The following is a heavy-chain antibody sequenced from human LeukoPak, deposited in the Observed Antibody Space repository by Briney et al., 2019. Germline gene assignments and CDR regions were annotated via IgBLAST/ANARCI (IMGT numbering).Heavy chain of an antibody. D-gene: IGHD3-22*01. CDR3: AKVMIVVVITSPFDY. CDR2: ISGSGGST. V-gene: IGHV3-23*01. J-gene: IGHJ4*02. CDR1: GFTVSSNY. Sequence: GGSLRLSCAASGFTVSSNYMSWVRQAPGKGLEWVSAISGSGGSTYYADSVKGRFTISRDNSKNTLYLQMNSLRAEDTAVYYCAKVMIVVVITSPFDYWGQGTLVTVSS.